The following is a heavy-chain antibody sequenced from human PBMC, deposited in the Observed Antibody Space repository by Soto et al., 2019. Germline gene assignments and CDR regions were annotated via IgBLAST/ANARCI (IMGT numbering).Heavy chain of an antibody. D-gene: IGHD3-22*01. CDR1: GFTFSSYA. Sequence: GGSLRLSCSASGFTFSSYAMHWVRQAPGKGLEYVSAISSNGGSTYYADSVKGRFTISRDNSKNTLYLQMSSLSAEDTAVYYCVKDFFDRGYYYDSSGYYSIDAFDIWGQGTMVTVSS. CDR2: ISSNGGST. CDR3: VKDFFDRGYYYDSSGYYSIDAFDI. J-gene: IGHJ3*02. V-gene: IGHV3-64D*08.